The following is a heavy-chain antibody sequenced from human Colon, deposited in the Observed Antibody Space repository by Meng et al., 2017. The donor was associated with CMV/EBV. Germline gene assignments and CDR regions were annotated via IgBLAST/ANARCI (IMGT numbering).Heavy chain of an antibody. CDR2: IYPGDSDT. J-gene: IGHJ6*02. CDR1: GYSFTSYW. V-gene: IGHV5-51*01. CDR3: ATGVVPAAIGLDYYYGMDV. D-gene: IGHD2-2*01. Sequence: GGLLRPSCKGSGYSFTSYWFGWVRQMPGKGLEWMGIIYPGDSDTRYSPSFQGQVTISADKSIGTAYLQWSSLKASDTAMFYCATGVVPAAIGLDYYYGMDVWGQGTTVTVSS.